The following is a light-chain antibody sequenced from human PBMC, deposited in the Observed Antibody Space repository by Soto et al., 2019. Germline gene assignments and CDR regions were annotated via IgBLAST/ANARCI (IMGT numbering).Light chain of an antibody. V-gene: IGKV1-5*03. CDR2: KAS. CDR3: QQYNSYPYT. CDR1: QSISSW. J-gene: IGKJ2*01. Sequence: DIQMTQSPSTLSASVGDRVTITCRASQSISSWLAWYQQKPGKAPKLLIYKASSLESGVPSRFSGMGSGTEFTLTISSLQPDDFATYYCQQYNSYPYTFGQGTKLEIK.